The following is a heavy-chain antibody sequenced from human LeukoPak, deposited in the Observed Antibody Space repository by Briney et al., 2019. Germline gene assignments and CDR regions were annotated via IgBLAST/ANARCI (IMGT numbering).Heavy chain of an antibody. D-gene: IGHD2/OR15-2a*01. V-gene: IGHV1-46*01. CDR2: INPSGGST. J-gene: IGHJ5*02. CDR1: GYTFTSYY. CDR3: AREWAGIFGSS. Sequence: ASVKVSCKASGYTFTSYYMHWVRQAPGQGLEWMGIINPSGGSTSYAQKFQGRVTMTRDTSTSTVYMKLSSLRPEDTAMYYCAREWAGIFGSSWGQGTLVTVSS.